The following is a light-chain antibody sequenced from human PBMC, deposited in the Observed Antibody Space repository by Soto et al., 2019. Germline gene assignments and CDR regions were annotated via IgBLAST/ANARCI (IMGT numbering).Light chain of an antibody. CDR1: SSDVGGYNY. CDR3: SSITSSSTSV. Sequence: QSVLTQPASVSGSPGQSITISCTGTSSDVGGYNYVSWYQQHPGKAPKLMIYEVSNRPSGVSNRFSGSKSGNTASLTISGLQAEDEADYYCSSITSSSTSVFGTGTKLTVL. V-gene: IGLV2-14*01. J-gene: IGLJ1*01. CDR2: EVS.